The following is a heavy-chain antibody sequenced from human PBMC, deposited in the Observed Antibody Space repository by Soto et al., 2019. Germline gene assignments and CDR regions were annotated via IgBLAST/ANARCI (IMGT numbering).Heavy chain of an antibody. Sequence: GESLKISCKGSGYSFTSYWIGWVRQMPGKGLEWMGIIYPGDSDTRYSPSFQGQFTSSADKSISTASLQWSSLKTSVTAMYYCTRHVFSSTSCYIHTAKVYYYYGMDVWGQGTTVTVSS. V-gene: IGHV5-51*01. CDR2: IYPGDSDT. CDR3: TRHVFSSTSCYIHTAKVYYYYGMDV. J-gene: IGHJ6*02. CDR1: GYSFTSYW. D-gene: IGHD2-2*01.